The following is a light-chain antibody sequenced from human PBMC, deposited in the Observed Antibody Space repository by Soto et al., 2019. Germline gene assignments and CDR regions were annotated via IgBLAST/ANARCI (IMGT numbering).Light chain of an antibody. CDR2: GAS. CDR1: QSVSSSY. V-gene: IGKV3-20*01. CDR3: QQYGSSPQYT. J-gene: IGKJ2*01. Sequence: ENVLTQSPGTLSLSPGERATLSCRASQSVSSSYLAWDQQQPGQAPRLLSYGASSRATGIPDRFSCTGAGTDFTRTISRLEPEDFAGYPCQQYGSSPQYTFGQGTKLEIK.